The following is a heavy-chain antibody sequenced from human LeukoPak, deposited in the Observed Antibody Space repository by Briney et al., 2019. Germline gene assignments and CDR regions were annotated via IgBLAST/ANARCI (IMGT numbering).Heavy chain of an antibody. V-gene: IGHV3-23*01. D-gene: IGHD6-25*01. CDR3: ASGLELDY. CDR1: GFTFSSYA. Sequence: PGGSLRLSCAASGFTFSSYAMSWVRQAPGKGLERVSAISGGGDSTYYADSVKGRFTISRDNFKNTLYLQMNSLRAEDTAVYYCASGLELDYWGQGTLVTVSS. CDR2: ISGGGDST. J-gene: IGHJ4*02.